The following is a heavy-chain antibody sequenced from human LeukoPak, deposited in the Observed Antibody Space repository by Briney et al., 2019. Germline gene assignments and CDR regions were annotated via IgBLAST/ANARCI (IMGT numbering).Heavy chain of an antibody. J-gene: IGHJ4*02. CDR2: IIPIFGTA. CDR1: GGTFSSYA. V-gene: IGHV1-69*01. Sequence: SVKVCCKASGGTFSSYAISWVRQAPGQGLEWMGGIIPIFGTANYAQKFQGRVTITADESTSTAYMELSSLRSEDTAVYYCARARYYGSGSYSHFDYWGQGTLVTVSS. CDR3: ARARYYGSGSYSHFDY. D-gene: IGHD3-10*01.